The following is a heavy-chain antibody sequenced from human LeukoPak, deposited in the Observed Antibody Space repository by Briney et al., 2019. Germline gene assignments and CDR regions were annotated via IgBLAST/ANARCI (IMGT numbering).Heavy chain of an antibody. Sequence: GGSLRLSCAASGFTFSSYGMHWVRQAPGKGLEWVAVIWYDGSNKYYADSVKGRFTISRDNSKNTLYLQMNSLRAEDTAVYYCASEPNMVRGALDYWGQGTLVTVSS. CDR1: GFTFSSYG. V-gene: IGHV3-33*01. D-gene: IGHD3-10*01. J-gene: IGHJ4*02. CDR2: IWYDGSNK. CDR3: ASEPNMVRGALDY.